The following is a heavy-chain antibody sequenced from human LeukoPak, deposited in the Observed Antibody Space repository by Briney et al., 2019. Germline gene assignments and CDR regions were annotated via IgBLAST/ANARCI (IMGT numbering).Heavy chain of an antibody. CDR1: GFKFDDFA. J-gene: IGHJ3*01. V-gene: IGHV3-9*01. Sequence: GGSLRLSCVVSGFKFDDFAMFWVRQVPGKGLDWVAHVSWSGAQTGYADSVKGRFTISRDNAKNSLFLEMDSLRSEDTAFYFCAKAITAVAGYDAFDVWGQGTKVIVSS. D-gene: IGHD6-19*01. CDR3: AKAITAVAGYDAFDV. CDR2: VSWSGAQT.